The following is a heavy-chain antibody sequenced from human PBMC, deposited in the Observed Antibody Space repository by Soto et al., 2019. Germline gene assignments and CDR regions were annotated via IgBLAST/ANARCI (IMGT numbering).Heavy chain of an antibody. Sequence: EVQLVESGGGLVKPGGSLRLSCAASGFTFSSYSMNWVRQAPGKGLEWVSSISSSSSYIYYADSVKGRFTISRDNAKNSLYLQMNSLRAADTAVYYCARDEGISYGDYLPHYWGQGTLVTVSS. CDR3: ARDEGISYGDYLPHY. CDR1: GFTFSSYS. J-gene: IGHJ4*02. V-gene: IGHV3-21*01. CDR2: ISSSSSYI. D-gene: IGHD4-17*01.